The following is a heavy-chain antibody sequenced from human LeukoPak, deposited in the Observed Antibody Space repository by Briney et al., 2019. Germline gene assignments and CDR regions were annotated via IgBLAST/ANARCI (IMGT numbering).Heavy chain of an antibody. D-gene: IGHD3-22*01. Sequence: PSETLSLTCTVSGGSISSYYWSWIRQPPGKGLEWIGEINHSGSTNYNPSLKSRVTISVDTSKNQFSLKLSSVTAADTAVYYCARGRFGGSYYDSSGFFDYWGQGTLVTVSS. CDR1: GGSISSYY. CDR2: INHSGST. CDR3: ARGRFGGSYYDSSGFFDY. V-gene: IGHV4-34*01. J-gene: IGHJ4*02.